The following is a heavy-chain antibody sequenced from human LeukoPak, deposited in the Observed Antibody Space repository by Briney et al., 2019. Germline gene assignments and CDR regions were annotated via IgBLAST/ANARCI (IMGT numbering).Heavy chain of an antibody. D-gene: IGHD3-10*01. Sequence: SETLSLTWAVAGGSISSYYGSWVRQPPGEGRGWVGYVYYSGSTNYNPSLKSRVTISVDTSKNQFSLKLSSVTTADTAVYYCARSELLWFGGVNSGFDYWGQGTLVTVSS. V-gene: IGHV4-59*01. CDR1: GGSISSYY. CDR2: VYYSGST. J-gene: IGHJ4*02. CDR3: ARSELLWFGGVNSGFDY.